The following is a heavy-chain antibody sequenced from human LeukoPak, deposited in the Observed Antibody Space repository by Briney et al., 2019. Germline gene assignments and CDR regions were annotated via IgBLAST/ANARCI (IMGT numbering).Heavy chain of an antibody. V-gene: IGHV4-34*01. CDR1: GGSFSGYY. J-gene: IGHJ3*02. CDR3: AGVGPDFWSGYYGGVAFDI. Sequence: PSETLSLTCAVYGGSFSGYYWSWIRQPPGKGLEWIGEINHSGSTNYNPSLKSRVTISVDTSKNQFSLKLSSVTAADTAVYYCAGVGPDFWSGYYGGVAFDIWGQGTMVTVSS. D-gene: IGHD3-3*01. CDR2: INHSGST.